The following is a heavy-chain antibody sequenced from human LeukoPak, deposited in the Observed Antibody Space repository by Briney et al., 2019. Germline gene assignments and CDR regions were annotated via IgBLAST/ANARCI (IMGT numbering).Heavy chain of an antibody. Sequence: PSETLSLTCAVSGGSISSGGYSWSWIRQPPGKGLEWIGYIYHSGSTYYNPSLKSRVTISVDRSKNQFPLKLSSVTAADTAVYYCARGNTAMVDDNWFDPWGQGTLVTVSS. J-gene: IGHJ5*02. CDR1: GGSISSGGYS. CDR2: IYHSGST. V-gene: IGHV4-30-2*01. CDR3: ARGNTAMVDDNWFDP. D-gene: IGHD5-18*01.